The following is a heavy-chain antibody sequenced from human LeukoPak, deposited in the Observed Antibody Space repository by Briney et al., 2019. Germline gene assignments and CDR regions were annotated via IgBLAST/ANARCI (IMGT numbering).Heavy chain of an antibody. Sequence: ASVKVSCKASRYSFVPYGISWVRQAPGDGPEWMGWISGSTGDTNYAQKFQGRVTMTADTSSSTAYMELSRLRSDDTAVYYCARVFGDYYYMDVWGKGTTVTVSS. CDR1: RYSFVPYG. CDR3: ARVFGDYYYMDV. CDR2: ISGSTGDT. V-gene: IGHV1-18*01. J-gene: IGHJ6*03. D-gene: IGHD3-10*01.